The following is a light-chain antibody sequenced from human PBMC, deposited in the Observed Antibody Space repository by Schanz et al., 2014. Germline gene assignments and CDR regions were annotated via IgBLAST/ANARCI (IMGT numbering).Light chain of an antibody. CDR3: HQYGSSPIT. J-gene: IGKJ5*01. V-gene: IGKV3-20*01. Sequence: EIVLTQSPGTLSLSPGERATLSCRASQSVSSSYLVWYQQKPGQAPRLLIYAASRRAPGIPDRFSGSGSGTDFTLTISRLEPEDFAVFFCHQYGSSPITFGQGTRLDI. CDR1: QSVSSSY. CDR2: AAS.